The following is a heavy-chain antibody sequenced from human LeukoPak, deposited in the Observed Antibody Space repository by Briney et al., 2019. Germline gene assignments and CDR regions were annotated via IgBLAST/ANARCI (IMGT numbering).Heavy chain of an antibody. CDR3: ARLITHAAFDI. CDR2: INPTSGAT. V-gene: IGHV1-2*02. D-gene: IGHD1-14*01. J-gene: IGHJ3*02. Sequence: ASVNVSCMASGYTFTGHYMHWVRQAPGQGLEWMGWINPTSGATYSAQKFQGRVTMTTDTSISTAYMELSRLRSDDTAVYYCARLITHAAFDIWGQGTMVTVSS. CDR1: GYTFTGHY.